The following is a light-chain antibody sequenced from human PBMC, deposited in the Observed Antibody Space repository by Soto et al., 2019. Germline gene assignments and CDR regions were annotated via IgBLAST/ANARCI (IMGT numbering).Light chain of an antibody. CDR3: QSSDSSLSGHVV. Sequence: QSVLTQPPAVSGAPGQRVTISCTGSSSNIGAGYDVHWYQQLPGTAPKLLIYGNFNRPSGVPDRFSGSKSGTSASLAITGLQAADEADYYCQSSDSSLSGHVVFGGGTKLTVL. CDR2: GNF. CDR1: SSNIGAGYD. V-gene: IGLV1-40*01. J-gene: IGLJ2*01.